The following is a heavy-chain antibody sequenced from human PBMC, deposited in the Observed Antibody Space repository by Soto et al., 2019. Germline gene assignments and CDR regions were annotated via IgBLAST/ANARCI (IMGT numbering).Heavy chain of an antibody. Sequence: ASVKVSCKASGYTFTSYDINWVRQATGQGLEWMVWMNPNSGNPGYAQKFQGRVTMTRNTSISTAYLELSSLRSEDTAVYYCSRGGAAAGKRPYYYYYYMDVWGKGTTVTVSS. CDR1: GYTFTSYD. CDR3: SRGGAAAGKRPYYYYYYMDV. J-gene: IGHJ6*03. D-gene: IGHD6-13*01. V-gene: IGHV1-8*01. CDR2: MNPNSGNP.